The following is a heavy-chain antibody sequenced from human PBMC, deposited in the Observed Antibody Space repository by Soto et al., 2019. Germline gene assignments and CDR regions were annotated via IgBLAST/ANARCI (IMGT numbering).Heavy chain of an antibody. CDR1: GGTFSSYT. V-gene: IGHV1-69*02. J-gene: IGHJ4*02. CDR3: AGEGYGDYEVY. CDR2: IIPILGIA. Sequence: QVQLVQSGAEVKKPGSSVKVSCKASGGTFSSYTISWVRQAPGQGLEWMGRIIPILGIANYAQKFQGRVTSTEDKSTSTAYMELSSLRSEDTALYYCAGEGYGDYEVYWGQGTLVTVSS. D-gene: IGHD4-17*01.